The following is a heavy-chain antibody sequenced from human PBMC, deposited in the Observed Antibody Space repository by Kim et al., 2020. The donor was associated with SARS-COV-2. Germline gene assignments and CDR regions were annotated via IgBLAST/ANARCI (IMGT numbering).Heavy chain of an antibody. V-gene: IGHV4-59*01. CDR2: VFYTGST. CDR1: GGPISTYY. CDR3: ARAPRGGAWLAFEY. J-gene: IGHJ4*02. Sequence: SETLSLTCTVSGGPISTYYWNWIRQTPGKGLEWIGYVFYTGSTSYNPSLKSRVTISVDTSENQFSLELKSVTAADSGVYYCARAPRGGAWLAFEYWGQG. D-gene: IGHD6-19*01.